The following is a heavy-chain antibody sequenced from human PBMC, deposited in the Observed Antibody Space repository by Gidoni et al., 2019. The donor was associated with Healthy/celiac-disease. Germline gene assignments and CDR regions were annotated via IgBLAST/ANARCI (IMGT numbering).Heavy chain of an antibody. V-gene: IGHV4-34*01. CDR2: INHSGST. D-gene: IGHD2-15*01. CDR1: GGSFSGYY. CDR3: ARGGAGGGSYYVDY. Sequence: QVQLQQLGAGLLKPSETLSLTCAVYGGSFSGYYWSWIRQPPGKGLEWIGEINHSGSTNYNPSIKSRVTISVDTSKNQCSLKLSAVTAADTAVYYCARGGAGGGSYYVDYWGQGTLVTVSS. J-gene: IGHJ4*02.